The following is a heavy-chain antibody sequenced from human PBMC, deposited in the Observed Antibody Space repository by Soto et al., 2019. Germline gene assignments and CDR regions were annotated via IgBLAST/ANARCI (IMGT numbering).Heavy chain of an antibody. CDR1: EFSFSSYA. D-gene: IGHD3-9*01. J-gene: IGHJ4*02. Sequence: QVHLVESGGGVGQPGGSLRLSCAASEFSFSSYAMRWIRQAPGKGLEWVAVISFDGNIIHYADSVKGRFIISRDNSKNTLYLQMHSLSGEDTAVYYCARTFDTITYYFDYWGQGTLVTVSS. CDR2: ISFDGNII. CDR3: ARTFDTITYYFDY. V-gene: IGHV3-30-3*01.